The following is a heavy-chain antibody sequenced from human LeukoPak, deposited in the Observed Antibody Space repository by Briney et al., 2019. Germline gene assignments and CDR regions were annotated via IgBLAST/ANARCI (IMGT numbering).Heavy chain of an antibody. D-gene: IGHD4-17*01. Sequence: SETLSLTCTVSGGSISSYYWSWIRQPPGKGLEWIGYIYYSGSTNYNPSLKSRVTISVDTSKNQFSLKLSSVTAADTAVCYCARGDYGDYLPVGFDYWGQGTLVTVSS. CDR3: ARGDYGDYLPVGFDY. V-gene: IGHV4-59*01. CDR1: GGSISSYY. CDR2: IYYSGST. J-gene: IGHJ4*02.